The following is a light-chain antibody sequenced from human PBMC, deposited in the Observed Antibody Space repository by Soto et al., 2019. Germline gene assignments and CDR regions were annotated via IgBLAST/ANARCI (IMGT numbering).Light chain of an antibody. J-gene: IGLJ2*01. V-gene: IGLV2-14*03. CDR3: NSYTSSSTLVV. CDR2: DVS. Sequence: HSALTQPASVSGSPGQSITISCTGTSSDVGGYNYVSWYQQHPGKAPKLMIYDVSNRPSGVSNRFSGSKSGNTASLTISGLQAEDEADYYCNSYTSSSTLVVFGGGTKLTVL. CDR1: SSDVGGYNY.